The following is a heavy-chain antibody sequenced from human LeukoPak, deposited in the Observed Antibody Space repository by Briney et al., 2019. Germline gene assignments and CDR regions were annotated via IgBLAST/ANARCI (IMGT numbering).Heavy chain of an antibody. D-gene: IGHD3-16*01. Sequence: SETLSLTCTVSGGSISSSNYYWGWIRQPPGEGLEWIGSMYYSGSTYYNPSLKSRVTISVDTSKNQFSLKLSSVIAADTAVYYCARHHWGSDGHWYFDLWGRGTLVTVSS. J-gene: IGHJ2*01. CDR1: GGSISSSNYY. CDR3: ARHHWGSDGHWYFDL. CDR2: MYYSGST. V-gene: IGHV4-39*01.